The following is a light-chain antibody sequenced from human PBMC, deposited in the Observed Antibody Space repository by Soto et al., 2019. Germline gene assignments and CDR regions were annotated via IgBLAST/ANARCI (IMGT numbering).Light chain of an antibody. Sequence: QAVLTQPPSVSAAPGQKVTISCSGSSSNIGTNYVSWYQLLPATAPKLLIYENNERPSGISDRFSGSKFGTSATLDITGLQTGDEADYCCGTWDDSLSAVVFGGGTQLTVL. V-gene: IGLV1-51*02. CDR3: GTWDDSLSAVV. J-gene: IGLJ2*01. CDR2: ENN. CDR1: SSNIGTNY.